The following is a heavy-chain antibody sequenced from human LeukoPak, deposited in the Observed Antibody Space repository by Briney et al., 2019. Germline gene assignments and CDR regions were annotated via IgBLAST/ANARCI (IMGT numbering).Heavy chain of an antibody. CDR3: AREGSGYYMDV. V-gene: IGHV3-7*01. J-gene: IGHJ6*03. D-gene: IGHD6-19*01. CDR2: IGKGGSEK. CDR1: GFIFSGYD. Sequence: GGSLRLSCAASGFIFSGYDLHWVRQAPDKGLEGVAYIGKGGSEKYYVDSVKGRFSISRDNAKNSLYLQMNSLRAEDTAVYYCAREGSGYYMDVWGKGTTVTVSS.